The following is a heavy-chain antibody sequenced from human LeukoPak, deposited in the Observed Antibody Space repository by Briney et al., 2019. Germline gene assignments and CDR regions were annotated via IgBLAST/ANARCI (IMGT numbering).Heavy chain of an antibody. D-gene: IGHD2-15*01. CDR3: ARLRSLDCSGVSCYTGYMDV. CDR2: ISSSGSTI. Sequence: GGSLRLSCAISGFTFSSYDMNWVRQAPGKGLEWVSYISSSGSTIYYADSAKGRFTISRDNAKNSLYLQMNSLRAEDTAVYYCARLRSLDCSGVSCYTGYMDVWGKGTTVTVSS. J-gene: IGHJ6*03. CDR1: GFTFSSYD. V-gene: IGHV3-48*03.